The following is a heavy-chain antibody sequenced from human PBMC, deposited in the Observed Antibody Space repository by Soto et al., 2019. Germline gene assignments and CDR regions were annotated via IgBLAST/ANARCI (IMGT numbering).Heavy chain of an antibody. CDR2: ITPGTGNT. CDR3: AREEGFSISFYNYAD. CDR1: GYTFITST. D-gene: IGHD5-18*01. V-gene: IGHV1-3*01. J-gene: IGHJ4*01. Sequence: ASLKVSCKTSGYTFITSTIHWLRQAPGQRLEWMGWITPGTGNTKFSQTFQGRVTLTRDTSASTAYLELRSLTSEDTAVFYCAREEGFSISFYNYADCGYGTLVTVSS.